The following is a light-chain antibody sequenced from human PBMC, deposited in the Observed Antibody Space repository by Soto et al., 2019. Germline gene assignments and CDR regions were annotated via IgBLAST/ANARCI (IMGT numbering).Light chain of an antibody. J-gene: IGKJ1*01. V-gene: IGKV3-11*01. CDR2: DAS. CDR1: QSVSNNY. Sequence: EIVLTQSPGPLSLSPGERATLSCRASQSVSNNYLAWYQQKPGQAPRLLIYDASNRATGIPARFSGSGSGTEFTLTISSLEPEDFAVYYCQQRSNWPKTFGQGTKVDIK. CDR3: QQRSNWPKT.